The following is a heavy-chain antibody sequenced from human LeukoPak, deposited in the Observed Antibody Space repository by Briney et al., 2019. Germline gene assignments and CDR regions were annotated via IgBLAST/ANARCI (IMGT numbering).Heavy chain of an antibody. CDR3: ARGQKYRNGYTVTELGSGYFDY. J-gene: IGHJ4*02. D-gene: IGHD5-18*01. CDR2: IYYSGRT. V-gene: IGHV4-59*01. CDR1: GGSISSYY. Sequence: SETLSLTCSVSGGSISSYYWSCIRQPPGKELEWIGYIYYSGRTNYNPSLKSRVTISVDTSKNPFSLTLSSVTAEDTAVYYCARGQKYRNGYTVTELGSGYFDYWGQGTLVTVSS.